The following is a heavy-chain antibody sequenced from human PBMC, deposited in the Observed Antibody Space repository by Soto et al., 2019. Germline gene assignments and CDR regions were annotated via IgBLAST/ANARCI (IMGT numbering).Heavy chain of an antibody. V-gene: IGHV5-10-1*01. D-gene: IGHD3-22*01. J-gene: IGHJ4*02. CDR1: GYSFAGYW. CDR3: ARQIYDSDTGPNFQYYFDS. Sequence: VESLKISCKGSGYSFAGYWITWVRQKPWKGLEWMGRIDPSDSQTYYSPSFRGHVTISATKSITTVFLQWSSLRASGTAMYYCARQIYDSDTGPNFQYYFDSWGQGTPLTVSS. CDR2: IDPSDSQT.